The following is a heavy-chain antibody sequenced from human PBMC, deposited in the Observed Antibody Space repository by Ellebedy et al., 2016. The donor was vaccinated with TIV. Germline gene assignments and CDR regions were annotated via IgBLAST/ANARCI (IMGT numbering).Heavy chain of an antibody. J-gene: IGHJ4*02. D-gene: IGHD6-13*01. Sequence: SVKVSCKASGGTFSSYAISWVRQAPGQGLEWMGGIIPIVGIANYAQKFQGRVTITADKSTSTAYMELSSLRSEDTAVDYCARDGTAYSSSWYGDYWGQGTLVTVSS. CDR1: GGTFSSYA. CDR2: IIPIVGIA. CDR3: ARDGTAYSSSWYGDY. V-gene: IGHV1-69*10.